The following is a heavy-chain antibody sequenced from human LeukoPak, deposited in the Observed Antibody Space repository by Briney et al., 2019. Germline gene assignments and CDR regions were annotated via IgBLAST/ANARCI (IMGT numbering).Heavy chain of an antibody. CDR3: ARRGDGYNFDF. CDR2: MYHTGNT. D-gene: IGHD5-24*01. Sequence: ASETLSLTCTVSGVSISIYYWSWIRQPPGKGLEWLGYMYHTGNTHYNPSLKSRITISIDTSKNQFSLKLSSVTAADTAVYYCARRGDGYNFDFWGQGTLVTVSS. CDR1: GVSISIYY. V-gene: IGHV4-59*01. J-gene: IGHJ4*02.